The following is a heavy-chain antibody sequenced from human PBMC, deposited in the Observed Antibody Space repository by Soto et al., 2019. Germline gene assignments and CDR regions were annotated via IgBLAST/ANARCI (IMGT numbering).Heavy chain of an antibody. CDR1: GFIFTSYS. CDR3: ARDRSADRFVQYFQH. D-gene: IGHD6-19*01. V-gene: IGHV3-21*01. Sequence: GGSLRLSCAASGFIFTSYSMVWVRLAPGKGLEWVASISSGSDSIFYADSVKGRFTVSRDNAKKSLFLQMNNLRAEDTAVYFCARDRSADRFVQYFQHWGQGTQVTVSS. CDR2: ISSGSDSI. J-gene: IGHJ1*01.